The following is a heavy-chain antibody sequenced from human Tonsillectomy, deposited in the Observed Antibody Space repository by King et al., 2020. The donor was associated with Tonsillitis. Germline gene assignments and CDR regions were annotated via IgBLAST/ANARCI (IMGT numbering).Heavy chain of an antibody. CDR1: GESFSVYY. D-gene: IGHD4-11*01. J-gene: IGHJ5*02. CDR2: INYSGST. CDR3: AGTPGNYFDP. V-gene: IGHV4-34*01. Sequence: VQLQQWGAGLLKPSETLSLTCAVFGESFSVYYWSWIRQPPGKGLEWIAEINYSGSTNYNPSLKSRVTISLDTSKNQFSLRLRSVTVADTAIYYCAGTPGNYFDPWGPGTLVTVSS.